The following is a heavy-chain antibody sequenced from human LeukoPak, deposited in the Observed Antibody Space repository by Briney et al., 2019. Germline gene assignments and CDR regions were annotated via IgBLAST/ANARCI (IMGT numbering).Heavy chain of an antibody. CDR3: AKDSVTTVTSFDY. Sequence: PGGSLRLSCAASGFTVSSNYMSWVRQAPGKGLEWVSAISGSGGSTYYADSVKGRFTISRDNSKNTLYLQMNSLRAEDTAVYYCAKDSVTTVTSFDYWGQGTLVTVSS. D-gene: IGHD4-17*01. V-gene: IGHV3-23*01. CDR1: GFTVSSNY. J-gene: IGHJ4*02. CDR2: ISGSGGST.